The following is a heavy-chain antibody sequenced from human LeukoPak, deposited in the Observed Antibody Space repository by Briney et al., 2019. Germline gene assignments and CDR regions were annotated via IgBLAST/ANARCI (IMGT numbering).Heavy chain of an antibody. V-gene: IGHV1-69*04. Sequence: SVKVSCKASGGTLSSYAISWVRQAPGQGLEWMGRIIPILGIANYAQKFQGRVTISADKSTSTAYMELSSLRSEDTAVYYCARDTTYYYDSSGYYHTFDYWGQGTLVTVSS. CDR2: IIPILGIA. CDR3: ARDTTYYYDSSGYYHTFDY. J-gene: IGHJ4*02. D-gene: IGHD3-22*01. CDR1: GGTLSSYA.